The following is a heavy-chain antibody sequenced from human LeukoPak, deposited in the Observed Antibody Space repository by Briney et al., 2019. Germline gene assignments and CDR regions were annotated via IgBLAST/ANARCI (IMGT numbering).Heavy chain of an antibody. CDR3: ATIVVVSSSLGDY. Sequence: QPGGSLKLSCAASGFTFTSYWMNWVRQAPGKGLEWVANIKQDGSEKYYVDSVKGRFTISRDNAKKSLYLQMNSLRAEDTAVYYCATIVVVSSSLGDYWGQGTLVTVSS. J-gene: IGHJ4*02. V-gene: IGHV3-7*03. CDR1: GFTFTSYW. D-gene: IGHD3-22*01. CDR2: IKQDGSEK.